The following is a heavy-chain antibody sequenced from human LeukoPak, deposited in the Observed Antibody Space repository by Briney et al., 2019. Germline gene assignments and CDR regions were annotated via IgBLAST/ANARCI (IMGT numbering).Heavy chain of an antibody. V-gene: IGHV3-9*01. CDR2: ISWNSGSI. Sequence: GGSLRLSCAASGFTFDVYAMHWVRQAPGKGLEWVSGISWNSGSIDYAVSVKGRFTISRDNAKNSLSLQMNSLRPEDTAFYYCAKGTGRYWTFFDYWGQGTLVTVSS. J-gene: IGHJ4*02. D-gene: IGHD1-26*01. CDR1: GFTFDVYA. CDR3: AKGTGRYWTFFDY.